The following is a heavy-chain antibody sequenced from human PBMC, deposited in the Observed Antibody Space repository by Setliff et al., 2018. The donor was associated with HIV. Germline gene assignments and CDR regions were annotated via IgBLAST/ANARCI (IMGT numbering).Heavy chain of an antibody. CDR3: ARPAATWDFDY. Sequence: ASVKVSCKASGYTFSSYSLHWVRQAPGQGLEWMGVINPHGGSTNYARQFQGRVTMTTDTSTNTVYMELRSLTSDDTAVYYCARPAATWDFDYWGQGTLVTVSS. D-gene: IGHD2-2*01. CDR2: INPHGGST. V-gene: IGHV1-46*01. J-gene: IGHJ4*02. CDR1: GYTFSSYS.